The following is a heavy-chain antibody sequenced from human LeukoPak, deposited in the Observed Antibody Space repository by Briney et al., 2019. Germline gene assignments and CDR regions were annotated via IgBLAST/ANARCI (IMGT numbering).Heavy chain of an antibody. CDR2: IRYDGSNK. CDR3: AKSPGAAAGRYMDV. V-gene: IGHV3-30*02. D-gene: IGHD6-13*01. J-gene: IGHJ6*03. Sequence: GGSLRLSCAASGFTFSSYGMHWVRQAPGKGLEWVAFIRYDGSNKYYADSVKGRFTISRDNSKNTLYLQMNSLRAEDTAVYYCAKSPGAAAGRYMDVWGKGTTVTVSS. CDR1: GFTFSSYG.